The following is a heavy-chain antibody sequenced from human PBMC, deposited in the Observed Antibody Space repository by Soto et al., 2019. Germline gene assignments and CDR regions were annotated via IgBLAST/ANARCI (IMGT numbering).Heavy chain of an antibody. V-gene: IGHV3-72*01. CDR1: VFTLSDHY. CDR3: TGGCNPWGYFNC. J-gene: IGHJ4*02. CDR2: SGNKAYSYTT. D-gene: IGHD7-27*01. Sequence: EVQLVNSGGGLVQPGGSLRLSCAASVFTLSDHYIDWVRQAPGKGLEWVGRSGNKAYSYTTEFAASVKCRFIISRDGSKNSLYLQMNSLKIADTTVYYCTGGCNPWGYFNCWGQGTLVTVSS.